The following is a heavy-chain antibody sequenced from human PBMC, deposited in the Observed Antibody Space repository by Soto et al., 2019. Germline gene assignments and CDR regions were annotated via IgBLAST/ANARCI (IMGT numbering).Heavy chain of an antibody. D-gene: IGHD3-3*01. CDR1: GYTFTRYG. Sequence: ASVKVSCKASGYTFTRYGISWGRQAPGQGLEWIGWISAYNGNTNYAQKLQGRVTMTTDTSTSTAYMELRSLRSDDTAVYYCARVGNYDFWSGYSGNDYRGQGTLVTVSS. J-gene: IGHJ4*02. CDR2: ISAYNGNT. CDR3: ARVGNYDFWSGYSGNDY. V-gene: IGHV1-18*01.